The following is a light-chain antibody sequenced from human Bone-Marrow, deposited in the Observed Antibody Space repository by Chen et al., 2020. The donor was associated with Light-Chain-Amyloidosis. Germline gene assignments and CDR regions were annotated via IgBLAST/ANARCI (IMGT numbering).Light chain of an antibody. J-gene: IGLJ3*02. CDR3: QSYDSSLSGV. CDR1: SSNIGAGYD. Sequence: PALTQSPPVTVAPGTRVTISRFGSSSNIGAGYDVHWYQQLPGTAPKLIISGKSNRPSGVPDRFSGSKSGTSASLAITGLQAEDEADYYCQSYDSSLSGVFGGGTKLTVL. CDR2: GKS. V-gene: IGLV1-40*01.